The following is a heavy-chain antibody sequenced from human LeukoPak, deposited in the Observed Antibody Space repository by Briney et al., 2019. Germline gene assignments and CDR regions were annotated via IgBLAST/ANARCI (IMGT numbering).Heavy chain of an antibody. J-gene: IGHJ2*01. V-gene: IGHV3-9*01. CDR3: AKDYCDGDCYSGWYFDL. CDR2: ISYNSDTI. CDR1: GFTFDDYA. D-gene: IGHD2-21*02. Sequence: PGRSLRLSCAASGFTFDDYAMHWVRQAPGKGLEWVSGISYNSDTIAYADSVKGRFTISRDNAKNSLYLQMNSLRAEDTALYYCAKDYCDGDCYSGWYFDLWGRGTLVTVSS.